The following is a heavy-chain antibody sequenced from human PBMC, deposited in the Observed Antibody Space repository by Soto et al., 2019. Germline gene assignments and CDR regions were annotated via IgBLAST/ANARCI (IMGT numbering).Heavy chain of an antibody. CDR1: GFTFSSYE. CDR2: ISSSGSTI. V-gene: IGHV3-48*03. J-gene: IGHJ3*02. Sequence: EVQLVESGGGLVQPGGSLRLSCAASGFTFSSYEMNWVRQAPGKGLEWVSYISSSGSTIYYADSVKGRFTISRDNAKNSLYLQMNSLRAEDTAVYYCARFEWELLGNDAFDIWGQGTMVTVSS. CDR3: ARFEWELLGNDAFDI. D-gene: IGHD1-26*01.